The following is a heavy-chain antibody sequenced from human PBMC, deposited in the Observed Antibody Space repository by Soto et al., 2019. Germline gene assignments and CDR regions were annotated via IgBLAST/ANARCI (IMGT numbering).Heavy chain of an antibody. CDR3: AKGPYDSSGYSDAFDI. J-gene: IGHJ3*02. V-gene: IGHV3-23*01. Sequence: GGSLRLSCAASGFTFSSYAMSWVRQAPGKGLEWVSAISGSGGSTYYADSVKGRFTISRDNPKNTLYLQMNSLRAEDTAVYYCAKGPYDSSGYSDAFDIWGQGTMVTVSS. D-gene: IGHD3-22*01. CDR2: ISGSGGST. CDR1: GFTFSSYA.